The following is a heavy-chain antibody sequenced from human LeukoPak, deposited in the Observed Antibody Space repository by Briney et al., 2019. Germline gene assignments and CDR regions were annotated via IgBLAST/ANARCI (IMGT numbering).Heavy chain of an antibody. Sequence: GGSLRLSCAASGFTFSSYWMHWVRQAPGKGLVWVSRINSGGSSTSYADSVKGRFTISRDNAKNTLYLQMNSLRTEDTAVYYCARALYSSGWYPDYWGQGTLVTVSS. CDR2: INSGGSST. CDR3: ARALYSSGWYPDY. V-gene: IGHV3-74*01. D-gene: IGHD6-19*01. J-gene: IGHJ4*02. CDR1: GFTFSSYW.